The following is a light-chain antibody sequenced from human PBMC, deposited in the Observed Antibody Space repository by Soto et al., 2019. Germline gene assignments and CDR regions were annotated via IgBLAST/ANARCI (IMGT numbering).Light chain of an antibody. CDR1: NSDVGGYNY. CDR2: DVT. CDR3: SSYAGSNNPVL. J-gene: IGLJ2*01. Sequence: QSALTQPPSASGSPGQSVAISCTGTNSDVGGYNYVSWYQQHPGKAPKLMIYDVTERPPGVPDRFSGSKSGNTASLTVAGLQAEDEADYYCSSYAGSNNPVLFGGGTKLTVL. V-gene: IGLV2-8*01.